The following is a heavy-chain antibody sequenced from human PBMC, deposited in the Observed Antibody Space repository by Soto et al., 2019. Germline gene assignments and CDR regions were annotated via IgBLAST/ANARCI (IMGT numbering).Heavy chain of an antibody. CDR3: ARPWTVGATIEFDF. Sequence: LRLVCAASGFTFSDYYMSWLRQAPGKGLEWISYISTSGSVIYEASVKGRFTISRDNHRNSLYLQMNSLRAEDKAVYYCARPWTVGATIEFDFWGQGTLVTVSS. D-gene: IGHD1-26*01. CDR2: ISTSGSV. CDR1: GFTFSDYY. V-gene: IGHV3-11*01. J-gene: IGHJ4*01.